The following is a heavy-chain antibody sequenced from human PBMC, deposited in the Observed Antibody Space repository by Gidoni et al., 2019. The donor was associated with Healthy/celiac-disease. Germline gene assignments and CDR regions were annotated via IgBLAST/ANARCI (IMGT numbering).Heavy chain of an antibody. CDR3: ARDSRGAARPYYFDY. CDR2: ISSSSSYI. J-gene: IGHJ4*02. CDR1: GFTFSSYS. V-gene: IGHV3-21*01. Sequence: EVQLVASGGGLVKPGGSLSLSCSASGFTFSSYSMNWVRQAPGKGLEWVSSISSSSSYIYYADSVKGRFTISRDNAKNSLYLQMNSLRAEDTAVYYCARDSRGAARPYYFDYWGQGTLVTVSS. D-gene: IGHD6-6*01.